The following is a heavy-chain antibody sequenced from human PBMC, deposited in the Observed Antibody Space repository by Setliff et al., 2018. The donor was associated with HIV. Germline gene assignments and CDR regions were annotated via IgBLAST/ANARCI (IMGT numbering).Heavy chain of an antibody. Sequence: AETLSLTCTVSGGSISSGDYYWICLRQPPGQGLEWSGYIYYSGSTYSHPSLKSRVTISVDTSKNQFSLKLSSVTAADTAVYYCASTGYSSGWSFDYWGQGTLVTVSS. CDR3: ASTGYSSGWSFDY. V-gene: IGHV4-61*08. D-gene: IGHD6-19*01. CDR1: GGSISSGDYY. J-gene: IGHJ4*02. CDR2: IYYSGST.